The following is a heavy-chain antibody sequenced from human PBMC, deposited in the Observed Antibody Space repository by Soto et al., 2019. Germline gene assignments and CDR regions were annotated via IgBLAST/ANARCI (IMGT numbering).Heavy chain of an antibody. CDR3: ARVFSSGSGWMYYFDF. Sequence: QVELQESGPRLVKSSGTLSLTCEVSSGSISTGNWWSWVRQPPGKVLEWIGEIYYTGATNYNPSLKGRVTMTIDKSKDQFSLILTSATAADTAVYYCARVFSSGSGWMYYFDFWGQGILVSVSS. V-gene: IGHV4-4*02. CDR1: SGSISTGNW. CDR2: IYYTGAT. D-gene: IGHD6-25*01. J-gene: IGHJ4*02.